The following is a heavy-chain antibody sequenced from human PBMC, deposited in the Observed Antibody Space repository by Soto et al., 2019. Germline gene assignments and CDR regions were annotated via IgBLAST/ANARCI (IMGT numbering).Heavy chain of an antibody. CDR3: AKDRGGSGLLPHY. J-gene: IGHJ4*02. D-gene: IGHD6-19*01. V-gene: IGHV3-9*01. Sequence: EVQLVESGGGLVQPGRSLRLSCAASGFTFDDYAMHWVRQAPGKGLEWVSGISWNSGSIGYADSVKGRFTISRDNAKNSLYLQMNSLRAEDTALYYCAKDRGGSGLLPHYWGQGTLVTVSS. CDR1: GFTFDDYA. CDR2: ISWNSGSI.